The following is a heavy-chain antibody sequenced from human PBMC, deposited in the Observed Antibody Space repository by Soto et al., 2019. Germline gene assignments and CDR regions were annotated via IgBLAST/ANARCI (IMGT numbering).Heavy chain of an antibody. J-gene: IGHJ4*02. V-gene: IGHV1-3*01. D-gene: IGHD3-16*02. Sequence: QVQLVQSGAEVKKPGASVKVSCKGSGFTFTYYTMHWVRQAPGQGLEWMGWINAGNDNTKYSQNFQGRVTITRDTSASTAYMELSSLRSEDTAVYYCARGHVGGSYRVDYWGQGTLVTVSS. CDR1: GFTFTYYT. CDR2: INAGNDNT. CDR3: ARGHVGGSYRVDY.